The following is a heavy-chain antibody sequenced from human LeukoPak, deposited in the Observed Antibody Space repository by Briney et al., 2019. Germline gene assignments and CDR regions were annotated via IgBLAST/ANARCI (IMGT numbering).Heavy chain of an antibody. Sequence: GGSLRLSCAPSGFTFSTYWMSWVRQAPGKGLEWVANINQDGSEKYYVDSVKGRFTISRDNAKNSLYLQMNSLRAEDTALYYCAKDMTAAGTYPMDYWGQGTLVTVSS. CDR2: INQDGSEK. CDR1: GFTFSTYW. CDR3: AKDMTAAGTYPMDY. D-gene: IGHD6-13*01. V-gene: IGHV3-7*03. J-gene: IGHJ4*02.